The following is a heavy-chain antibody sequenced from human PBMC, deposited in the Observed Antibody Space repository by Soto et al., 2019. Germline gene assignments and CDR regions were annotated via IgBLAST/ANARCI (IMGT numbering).Heavy chain of an antibody. J-gene: IGHJ4*02. D-gene: IGHD6-6*01. CDR2: ISSSSSYI. CDR3: ARALGVSSSSVDY. CDR1: GFTFSSYS. Sequence: GGSLRLSCAASGFTFSSYSMNWVRQAPGKGLEWVSSISSSSSYIYYADSVKGRFTISRDNAKNSLYLQMNSLRVEDTAVYYCARALGVSSSSVDYWGQGTLVTVSS. V-gene: IGHV3-21*01.